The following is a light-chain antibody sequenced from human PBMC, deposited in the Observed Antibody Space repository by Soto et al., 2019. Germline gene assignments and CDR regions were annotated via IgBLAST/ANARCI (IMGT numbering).Light chain of an antibody. CDR3: QHYNSYSEA. CDR2: AAS. J-gene: IGKJ1*01. Sequence: DIQMTQSPSSVSASVGDRVTITCRASQVISSWLVWYQQKPGKAPKXLIYAASSLQSGVPSRFSGSGSGTDLTLTISSLQPEDFETYYCQHYNSYSEAFGQGTKVDIK. V-gene: IGKV1D-16*01. CDR1: QVISSW.